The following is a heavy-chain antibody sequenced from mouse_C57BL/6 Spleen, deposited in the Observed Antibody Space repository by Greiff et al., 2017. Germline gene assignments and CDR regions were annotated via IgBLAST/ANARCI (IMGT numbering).Heavy chain of an antibody. Sequence: QVQLQQPGAELVRPGSSVKLSCKASGYTFTSSWMDWVKQRPGQGLEWIGNIYPSDSETHYNQKFKDKATLTVDKSSSTAYMQLSSLTSEDSAVYYCARGLWSNYDYYAMDYWGQGTSVTVSS. V-gene: IGHV1-61*01. CDR1: GYTFTSSW. CDR3: ARGLWSNYDYYAMDY. CDR2: IYPSDSET. J-gene: IGHJ4*01. D-gene: IGHD2-5*01.